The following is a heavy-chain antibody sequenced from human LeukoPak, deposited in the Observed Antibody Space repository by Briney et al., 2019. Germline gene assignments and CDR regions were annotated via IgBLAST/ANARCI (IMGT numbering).Heavy chain of an antibody. V-gene: IGHV4-4*02. D-gene: IGHD5-18*01. CDR3: ARRRGYSYLYYYGMDV. CDR1: GGSISSSNW. J-gene: IGHJ6*02. Sequence: SETLSLTCAVSGGSISSSNWWSWVRQPPGKGLEWIGEIYHSGSTNYNPSLKSRVTISVDKSKNQFSLKLSSVTAADTAVYYCARRRGYSYLYYYGMDVWGQGTTVTVSS. CDR2: IYHSGST.